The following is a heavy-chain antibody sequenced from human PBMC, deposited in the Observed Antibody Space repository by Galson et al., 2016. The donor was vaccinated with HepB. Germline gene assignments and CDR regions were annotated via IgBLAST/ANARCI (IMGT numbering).Heavy chain of an antibody. CDR2: IIPIFVTT. J-gene: IGHJ3*01. CDR3: ARVGGYVWGSYRSPRAFDV. CDR1: GGTFSSHT. D-gene: IGHD3-16*02. Sequence: SVKVSCKASGGTFSSHTISWVRQAPGQGLEWMGGIIPIFVTTKYAQKFQGRVTISADESTTTAYMELSSLRSEDTAVYYCARVGGYVWGSYRSPRAFDVWGQGTMVTVSS. V-gene: IGHV1-69*13.